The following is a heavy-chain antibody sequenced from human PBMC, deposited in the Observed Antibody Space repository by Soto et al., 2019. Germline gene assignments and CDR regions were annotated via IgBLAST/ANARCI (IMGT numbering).Heavy chain of an antibody. D-gene: IGHD6-13*01. J-gene: IGHJ6*02. CDR3: ARGNPYSSSWYNYYYYGMDV. Sequence: ASVKVSCKASGYTFTSYGISWVRQAPVQGLEWMGWISAYNGNTNYAQKLQGRVTMTTDTSTSTAYMELRSLRSDDTAAYYCARGNPYSSSWYNYYYYGMDVWGQGTTVTV. V-gene: IGHV1-18*01. CDR1: GYTFTSYG. CDR2: ISAYNGNT.